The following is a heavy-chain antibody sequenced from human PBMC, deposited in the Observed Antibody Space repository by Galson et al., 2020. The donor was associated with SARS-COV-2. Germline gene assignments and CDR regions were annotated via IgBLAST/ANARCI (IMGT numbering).Heavy chain of an antibody. D-gene: IGHD3-22*01. CDR3: ARAGQITMIVVVIPMGMDV. J-gene: IGHJ6*02. CDR2: INPNSGGT. V-gene: IGHV1-2*02. Sequence: EASVKVSCKASGYTFTGYYMHWVRQAPGQGLEWMRWINPNSGGTNYAQKFQGRVTMTRDTSISTAYMELSRLRSDDTAVYYCARAGQITMIVVVIPMGMDVWGQGTTVTVSS. CDR1: GYTFTGYY.